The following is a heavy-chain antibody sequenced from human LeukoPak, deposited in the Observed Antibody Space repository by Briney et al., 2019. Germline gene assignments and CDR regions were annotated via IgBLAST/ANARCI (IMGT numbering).Heavy chain of an antibody. D-gene: IGHD6-13*01. CDR1: GFTFSSYW. J-gene: IGHJ4*02. V-gene: IGHV3-7*04. CDR3: ARDREGRSWYDY. Sequence: GGAVRLSCAASGFTFSSYWMSWVRQAPGEGLEWVAIINQDGSERYYVDSVRGRFTISIDNAKNSLYLQMNSLRADDTAVYYCARDREGRSWYDYWGQGTLVTVST. CDR2: INQDGSER.